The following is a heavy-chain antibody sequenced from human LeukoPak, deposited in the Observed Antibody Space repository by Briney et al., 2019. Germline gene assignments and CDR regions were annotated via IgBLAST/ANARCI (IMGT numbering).Heavy chain of an antibody. D-gene: IGHD3-16*01. CDR3: AKMIGPMDY. V-gene: IGHV3-23*01. CDR1: GFTFSSYA. CDR2: ISGSGGST. Sequence: PGGSLRLSCAASGFTFSSYAVSWVRQAPGKGLEWVSSISGSGGSTYYADSVKGRFTISRDNSKNTLYLQMNSLRAEDTAIYYCAKMIGPMDYWGQGTLVPVSS. J-gene: IGHJ4*02.